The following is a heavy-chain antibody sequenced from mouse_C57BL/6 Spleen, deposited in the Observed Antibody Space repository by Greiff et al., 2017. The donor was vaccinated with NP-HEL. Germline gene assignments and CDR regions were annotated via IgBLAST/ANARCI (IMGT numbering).Heavy chain of an antibody. J-gene: IGHJ4*01. Sequence: VQLKESGPGLVQPSQSLSITCTVSGFSLTSYGVHWVRQSPGKGLEWLGVIWSGGSTDYNAAFISRLSISKDNSKSQVFFKMNSLQADDTAIYYCARRIYYGSHGGTYYAMDYWGQGTSVTVSS. CDR1: GFSLTSYG. V-gene: IGHV2-2*01. CDR3: ARRIYYGSHGGTYYAMDY. D-gene: IGHD2-1*01. CDR2: IWSGGST.